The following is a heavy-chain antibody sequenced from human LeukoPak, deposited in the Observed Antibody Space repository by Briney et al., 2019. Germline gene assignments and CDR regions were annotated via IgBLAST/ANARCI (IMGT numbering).Heavy chain of an antibody. CDR1: GGSFSGYY. V-gene: IGHV4-34*01. Sequence: PSGTLSLTCAVYGGSFSGYYWSWIRQPPGKGLEWIGEINHSGSTNYNPSLKSRVTISVDTSKNQFSLKLSSVTAADTAVYYCARPVHCSSTSCYVWRYYYYMDVWGKGTTVTISS. CDR3: ARPVHCSSTSCYVWRYYYYMDV. D-gene: IGHD2-2*01. J-gene: IGHJ6*03. CDR2: INHSGST.